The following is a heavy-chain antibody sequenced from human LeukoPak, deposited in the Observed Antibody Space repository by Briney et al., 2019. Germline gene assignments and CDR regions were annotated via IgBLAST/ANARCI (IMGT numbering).Heavy chain of an antibody. V-gene: IGHV4-34*01. CDR2: INHSGST. J-gene: IGHJ4*02. D-gene: IGHD6-13*01. Sequence: SKTLSLTCAAYGGSFSGYYWSWIRQPPGKGLEWIGEINHSGSTNYNPSLKSRVTISVDTSKNQFSLKLSSVTAADTAVYYCARQSTEFSSSWYVVDYWGQGTLVTVSS. CDR3: ARQSTEFSSSWYVVDY. CDR1: GGSFSGYY.